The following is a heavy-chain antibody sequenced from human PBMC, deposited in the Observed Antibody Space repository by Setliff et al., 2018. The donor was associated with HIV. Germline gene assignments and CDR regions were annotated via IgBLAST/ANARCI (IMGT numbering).Heavy chain of an antibody. CDR1: GDSISSSSSY. J-gene: IGHJ4*02. V-gene: IGHV4-39*01. D-gene: IGHD3-3*01. CDR3: ARLISRYDFWSGYYDY. CDR2: IYYSGST. Sequence: PSETLSLTCTVSGDSISSSSSYWGWIRQPPGKGLEWIGTIYYSGSTYYNPSLKSRVTISVDTSKNQFSLRLTSVTAADTAVYYCARLISRYDFWSGYYDYWGQGTLVTVSS.